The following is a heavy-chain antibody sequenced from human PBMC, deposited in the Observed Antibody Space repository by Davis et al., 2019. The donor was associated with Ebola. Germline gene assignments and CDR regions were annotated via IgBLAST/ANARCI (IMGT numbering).Heavy chain of an antibody. D-gene: IGHD4-17*01. CDR1: GFIVNDKY. V-gene: IGHV3-53*01. J-gene: IGHJ2*01. CDR2: MYRDGRT. Sequence: PGGSLRLSCAASGFIVNDKYMSWVRQAPGKGPEWVSVMYRDGRTYYADSVKGRFTISRDNSKNTLYLQMNSLRAEDTAMYYCARHVYGDFWYFDLWGRGTRVTVSS. CDR3: ARHVYGDFWYFDL.